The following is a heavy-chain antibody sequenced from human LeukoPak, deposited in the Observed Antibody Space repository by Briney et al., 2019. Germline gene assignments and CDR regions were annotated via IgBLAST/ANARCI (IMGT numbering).Heavy chain of an antibody. CDR3: ARGGALLWFGELLSPSGDWFDP. D-gene: IGHD3-10*01. V-gene: IGHV4-30-2*01. Sequence: SQTLSLTCAVSGGSISSGGYSWSWIRQPPGKGLEWIGYIYHSGSTYYNPSLKSRVTISVDRSKNQFSLKLSSVTAADTAVYYCARGGALLWFGELLSPSGDWFDPWGQGTLVTVSS. J-gene: IGHJ5*02. CDR1: GGSISSGGYS. CDR2: IYHSGST.